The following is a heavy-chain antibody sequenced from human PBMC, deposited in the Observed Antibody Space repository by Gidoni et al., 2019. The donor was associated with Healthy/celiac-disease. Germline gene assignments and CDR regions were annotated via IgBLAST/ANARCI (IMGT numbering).Heavy chain of an antibody. CDR1: GFTFDDYT. J-gene: IGHJ6*02. CDR2: ISWDGGST. D-gene: IGHD3-22*01. V-gene: IGHV3-43*01. Sequence: EVQLVESGGVVVQPGGSLRLSCSASGFTFDDYTRHWFRQAPGQGLEWVFLISWDGGSTYDAGSVKGRFNISRDKSKNTLYLQMNSLRTEDTALYYWAKESLGRDSSGYPYGMDVWGQGTTVTVSS. CDR3: AKESLGRDSSGYPYGMDV.